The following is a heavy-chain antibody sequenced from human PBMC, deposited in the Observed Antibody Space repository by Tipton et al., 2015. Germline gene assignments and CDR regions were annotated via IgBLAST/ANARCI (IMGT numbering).Heavy chain of an antibody. J-gene: IGHJ4*02. Sequence: TLSLTCTVSGGSINSRNYYWGWIRQPPGKGLEWIGSIYYSGNTYYNASLKSRVTISVDTSKNQVSLKLSSVTAADTAVYYCATSVLAAPFDSWGQGTLVTVSS. D-gene: IGHD2-15*01. CDR1: GGSINSRNYY. V-gene: IGHV4-39*01. CDR3: ATSVLAAPFDS. CDR2: IYYSGNT.